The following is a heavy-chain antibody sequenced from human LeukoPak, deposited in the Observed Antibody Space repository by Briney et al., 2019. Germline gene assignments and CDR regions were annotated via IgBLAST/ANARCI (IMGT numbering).Heavy chain of an antibody. Sequence: ASVKVSCKASGYTFTSYAMHWVRQAPGQRLEWMGWINAGNGNTKYSQKFQGRVTITRDTSASTAYMELSSLRSEDTAVYYCARDKRIAVAGTSQNWFDPWGQGTLVTVSS. D-gene: IGHD6-19*01. CDR2: INAGNGNT. V-gene: IGHV1-3*01. CDR3: ARDKRIAVAGTSQNWFDP. J-gene: IGHJ5*02. CDR1: GYTFTSYA.